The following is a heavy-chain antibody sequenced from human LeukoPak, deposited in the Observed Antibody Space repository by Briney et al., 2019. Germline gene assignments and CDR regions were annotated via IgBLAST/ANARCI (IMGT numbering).Heavy chain of an antibody. Sequence: GGSLRLSCAASGFTFSSYAISWVRQAPGKGLEWVSAISGSGGSTYYADSVKGRFTISRDNSKNTLYLQMNSLRAEDTAVYYCAKDPRINSSGWRGQGTLVTVSS. V-gene: IGHV3-23*01. D-gene: IGHD6-19*01. CDR3: AKDPRINSSGW. CDR2: ISGSGGST. J-gene: IGHJ4*02. CDR1: GFTFSSYA.